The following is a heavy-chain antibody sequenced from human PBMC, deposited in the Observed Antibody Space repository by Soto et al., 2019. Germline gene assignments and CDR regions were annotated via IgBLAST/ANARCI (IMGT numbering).Heavy chain of an antibody. CDR3: AVPPPWEPRPFQQ. CDR2: FYYSGIT. J-gene: IGHJ1*01. V-gene: IGHV4-61*01. Sequence: SETLSLTCTVSGGSVLSGNYYWSWIRQPPGKGLEWIGYFYYSGITNYNPSLKNRVTISVDTSKNQFSLNLTSVTAAGTAVYYCAVPPPWEPRPFQQWGQATLVTVSS. D-gene: IGHD1-26*01. CDR1: GGSVLSGNYY.